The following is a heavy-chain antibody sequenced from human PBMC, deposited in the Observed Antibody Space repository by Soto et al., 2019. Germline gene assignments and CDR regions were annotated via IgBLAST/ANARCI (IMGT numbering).Heavy chain of an antibody. Sequence: GGSLRLSCSASGFTFSSYAMHWVRQAPGKGLEYVSAISSNGGSTYYADSVKGRFTISRDNSKNTLYLQMSSLRAEDTAVYYCVALLLGELSLHNPDYWGQGTLVTVSS. J-gene: IGHJ4*02. V-gene: IGHV3-64D*08. CDR1: GFTFSSYA. CDR3: VALLLGELSLHNPDY. CDR2: ISSNGGST. D-gene: IGHD3-16*02.